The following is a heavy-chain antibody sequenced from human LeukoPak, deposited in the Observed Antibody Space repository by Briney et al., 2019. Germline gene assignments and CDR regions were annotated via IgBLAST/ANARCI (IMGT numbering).Heavy chain of an antibody. J-gene: IGHJ6*03. Sequence: GGSLRLSCAASGFTFSSYAMSWVRQAPGKGLEWVSVISGSGGSSYYADSVKGRFTISRDNSKNTLYLQMNSLRAEDTTIYYCAKGSAHYWSGYQYDYYYYMDVWGKGTTVTVSS. V-gene: IGHV3-23*01. D-gene: IGHD3-3*02. CDR3: AKGSAHYWSGYQYDYYYYMDV. CDR2: ISGSGGSS. CDR1: GFTFSSYA.